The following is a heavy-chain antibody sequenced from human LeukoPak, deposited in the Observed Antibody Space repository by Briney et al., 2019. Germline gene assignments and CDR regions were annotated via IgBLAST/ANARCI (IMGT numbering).Heavy chain of an antibody. CDR3: ARSDGYINWYFDL. V-gene: IGHV5-51*01. Sequence: GEALKISCKGSGYSFTSYWIGWVRQMPGKGLEGMGIIYPVDSDTRYSPSFQGQVTISADKAISTAYLQWSSLKASDTAMYYCARSDGYINWYFDLWGRGPLVTVSS. D-gene: IGHD5-24*01. CDR2: IYPVDSDT. CDR1: GYSFTSYW. J-gene: IGHJ2*01.